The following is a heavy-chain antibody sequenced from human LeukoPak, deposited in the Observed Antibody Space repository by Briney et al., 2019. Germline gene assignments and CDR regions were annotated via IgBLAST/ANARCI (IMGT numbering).Heavy chain of an antibody. D-gene: IGHD7-27*01. J-gene: IGHJ4*02. CDR3: ASYTKTGNFDY. CDR1: GFTFSSYA. V-gene: IGHV3-30-3*01. CDR2: ISYDGSNK. Sequence: GRSLRLSCAASGFTFSSYAMHWVRQAPGKGLEWVAVISYDGSNKYYADSVKGRFTISRDNAKNSLYLQMNSLRAEDTAVYYCASYTKTGNFDYWGQGTLVTVSS.